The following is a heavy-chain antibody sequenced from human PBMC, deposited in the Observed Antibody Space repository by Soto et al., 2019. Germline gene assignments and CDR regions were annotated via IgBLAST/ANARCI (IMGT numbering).Heavy chain of an antibody. D-gene: IGHD3-22*01. Sequence: QVQLVESGGGVVQPGRSLRLSCAASGFTFSSYGMHWVRQAPGKGLEWVAVISYDGSNKYYADSVKGRFTISRDNSKNTLYLQMNSLRAEDTAVYYCANDEDYYDSSGYSPFDYWGQGTLVTVSS. CDR3: ANDEDYYDSSGYSPFDY. J-gene: IGHJ4*02. CDR1: GFTFSSYG. V-gene: IGHV3-30*18. CDR2: ISYDGSNK.